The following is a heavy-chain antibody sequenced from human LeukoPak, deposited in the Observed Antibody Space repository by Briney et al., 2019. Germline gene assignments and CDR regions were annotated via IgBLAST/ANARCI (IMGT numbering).Heavy chain of an antibody. CDR3: ARAPVARAVDY. CDR1: GGSFSGYY. D-gene: IGHD2-15*01. Sequence: SETLSLTCADYGGSFSGYYWSWICQPPGKGLEWIGEINHSGSTNYNPSLKSRVTISVDTAKNQFSLKLSSVTAADTAVYYCARAPVARAVDYWGQGTLVTVSS. V-gene: IGHV4-34*01. CDR2: INHSGST. J-gene: IGHJ4*02.